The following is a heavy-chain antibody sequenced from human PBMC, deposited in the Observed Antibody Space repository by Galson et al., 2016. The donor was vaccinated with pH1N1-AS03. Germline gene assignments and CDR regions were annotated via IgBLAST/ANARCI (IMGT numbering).Heavy chain of an antibody. CDR3: ATRPPPYGDYALDF. Sequence: SLRLSCAASGISFSKAWMTWFRQGPGKGLEWLGRIKSSSDGGTTDYAAPVKGRFIISRDDSQSTVYLQMNILKTEDTALYYCATRPPPYGDYALDFWGQGTLVTVSS. V-gene: IGHV3-15*01. D-gene: IGHD4-17*01. CDR2: IKSSSDGGTT. J-gene: IGHJ4*02. CDR1: GISFSKAW.